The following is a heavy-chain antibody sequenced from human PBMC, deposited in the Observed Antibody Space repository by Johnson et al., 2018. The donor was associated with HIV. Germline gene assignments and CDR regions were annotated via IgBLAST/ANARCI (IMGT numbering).Heavy chain of an antibody. Sequence: MQLVESGGGLVQPGGSLRLSCAASGFTFSSYDMHWVRQAPGKGLEWVSAIGTAGDTYYPGSVKGRFTISRENAKNSLYLQMNSLRAGDTAVYYCARVRIGRENAFDSWGQGTMVTVSS. D-gene: IGHD1-26*01. CDR3: ARVRIGRENAFDS. CDR2: IGTAGDT. CDR1: GFTFSSYD. V-gene: IGHV3-13*01. J-gene: IGHJ3*02.